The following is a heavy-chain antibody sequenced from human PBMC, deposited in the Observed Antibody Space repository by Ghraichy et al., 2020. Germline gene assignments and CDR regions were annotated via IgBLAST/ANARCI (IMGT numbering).Heavy chain of an antibody. V-gene: IGHV4-59*08. Sequence: SQTLSLTCTVSGGSISSYYWSWIRQPPGKGLEWIGYIYYSGSTNYNPSLKSRVTISVDTSKNQFSLKLSSVTAADTAVYYCARHWEFRRRYCSGGSCYGHFDYWGQGTLVTVSS. CDR1: GGSISSYY. CDR2: IYYSGST. CDR3: ARHWEFRRRYCSGGSCYGHFDY. J-gene: IGHJ4*02. D-gene: IGHD2-15*01.